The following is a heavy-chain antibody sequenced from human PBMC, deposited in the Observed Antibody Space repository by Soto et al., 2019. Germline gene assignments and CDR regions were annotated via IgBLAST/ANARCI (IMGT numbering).Heavy chain of an antibody. CDR2: MNPNSGNT. V-gene: IGHV1-8*02. CDR1: GYTFTSYY. D-gene: IGHD6-13*01. CDR3: ARGGSSSFNNWFDP. Sequence: ASVKVSCKASGYTFTSYYINWVRQATGQGLEWMGWMNPNSGNTGYAQKFQGRVTMTRNTSISTAYMELSSLRSEDTAVYYCARGGSSSFNNWFDPWGQGTLVTVSS. J-gene: IGHJ5*02.